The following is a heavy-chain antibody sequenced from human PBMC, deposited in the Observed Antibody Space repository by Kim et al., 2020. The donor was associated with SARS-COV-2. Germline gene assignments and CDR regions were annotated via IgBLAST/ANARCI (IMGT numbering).Heavy chain of an antibody. CDR3: AFPSSGWANFDY. D-gene: IGHD6-19*01. J-gene: IGHJ4*02. CDR2: IYYSGST. Sequence: SETLSLTCTVSGGSISSSSYYWGWIRQPPGKGLEWIGSIYYSGSTYYNPSLKSRVPISVDTSKNQFSLKLSSVTAADTAVYYCAFPSSGWANFDYWGQGTLVTVSS. V-gene: IGHV4-39*01. CDR1: GGSISSSSYY.